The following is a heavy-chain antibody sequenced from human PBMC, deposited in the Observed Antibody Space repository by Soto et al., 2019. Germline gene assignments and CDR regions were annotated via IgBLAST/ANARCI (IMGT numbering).Heavy chain of an antibody. D-gene: IGHD3-10*01. CDR1: GDSVSSNSAA. CDR2: TYYRSKWYN. Sequence: PSQTLSLTCAISGDSVSSNSAAWNWIRQSPSRGLEWLGRTYYRSKWYNDYAVSVKSRITINPDTSKNQFSLQLNSVTPEDTAVYYCARSHYEWFGEPDAFDIWGQGTMVTVSS. J-gene: IGHJ3*02. V-gene: IGHV6-1*01. CDR3: ARSHYEWFGEPDAFDI.